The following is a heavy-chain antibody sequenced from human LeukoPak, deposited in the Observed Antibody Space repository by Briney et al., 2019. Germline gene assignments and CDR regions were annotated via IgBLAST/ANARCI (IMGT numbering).Heavy chain of an antibody. CDR1: GFSFSSYK. J-gene: IGHJ5*02. CDR3: VRAPPTLEGPNWFDP. CDR2: ISSSSSTI. D-gene: IGHD4-17*01. Sequence: GGSLRLSCAASGFSFSSYKMNWVRQAPGKGLEWISYISSSSSTIYYADSVKGRFTISRDNAKNSLYLQMNSLRAEDTAVYHCVRAPPTLEGPNWFDPWAREPWSSSPQ. V-gene: IGHV3-48*01.